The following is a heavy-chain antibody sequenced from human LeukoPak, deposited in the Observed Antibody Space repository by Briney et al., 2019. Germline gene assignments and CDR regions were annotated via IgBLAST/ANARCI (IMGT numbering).Heavy chain of an antibody. CDR2: IYYSGST. D-gene: IGHD6-19*01. V-gene: IGHV4-39*07. Sequence: SETLSLTCTVSGGSISSSSYYWGWIRQPPGKGLEWIGSIYYSGSTYYNPSLESRVTISIDTSKNQFSLKLTSVTAADTAAYYCARSGYSSGWSFDYWGQGTLVTVSS. CDR3: ARSGYSSGWSFDY. CDR1: GGSISSSSYY. J-gene: IGHJ4*02.